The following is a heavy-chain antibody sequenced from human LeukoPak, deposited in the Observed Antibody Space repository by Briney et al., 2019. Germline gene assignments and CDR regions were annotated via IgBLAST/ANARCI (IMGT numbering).Heavy chain of an antibody. D-gene: IGHD3-10*01. CDR1: GFTFRSYG. V-gene: IGHV3-30*18. J-gene: IGHJ4*02. CDR3: AKEILLWFGEIPYFDY. Sequence: PGGSLRLSCAASGFTFRSYGMHWVRQPPGKGLECEAVISYDGSNKNYADSVKGRFTISRDNSKNTLYLQMNSLRAEDTAVYYCAKEILLWFGEIPYFDYWGQGTLVTVSS. CDR2: ISYDGSNK.